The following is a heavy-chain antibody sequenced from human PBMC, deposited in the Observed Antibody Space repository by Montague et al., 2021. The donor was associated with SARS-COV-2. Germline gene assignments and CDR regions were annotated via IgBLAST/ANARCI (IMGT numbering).Heavy chain of an antibody. CDR2: VYSGGTTT. Sequence: SLRLSCAASGFTFSSYPMPWVRQAPGKGLEWVSVVYSGGTTTYYADSVTGRFTISRDNSKNTMYLEMNILRAEDTAIYYCAKDRVPCSSWYDGMDVWGQGTTVIVSS. CDR1: GFTFSSYP. V-gene: IGHV3-23*03. D-gene: IGHD6-13*01. J-gene: IGHJ6*02. CDR3: AKDRVPCSSWYDGMDV.